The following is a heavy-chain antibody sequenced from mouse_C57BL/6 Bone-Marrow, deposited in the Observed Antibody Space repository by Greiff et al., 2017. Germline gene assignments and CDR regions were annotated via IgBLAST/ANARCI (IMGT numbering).Heavy chain of an antibody. CDR2: IYPGDGDT. D-gene: IGHD1-1*01. CDR3: ARLIYGSSYVLDYFDY. CDR1: GYAFSSSW. V-gene: IGHV1-82*01. J-gene: IGHJ2*01. Sequence: QVQLQQSGPELVKPGASVKISCKASGYAFSSSWMNWVKQRPGKGLEWIGRIYPGDGDTNYNGKFKGKATLTADKSSSTAYMQLSSLTSEDSAVYFCARLIYGSSYVLDYFDYWGQGTTLTVSS.